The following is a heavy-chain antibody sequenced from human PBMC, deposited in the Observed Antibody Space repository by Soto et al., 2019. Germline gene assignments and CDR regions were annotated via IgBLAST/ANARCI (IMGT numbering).Heavy chain of an antibody. Sequence: EVQLVESGGGLVQPGGSLRLSCAASGFTVSSNYMSWVRQAPGKGLEWVSVIYSGGSTYYADSVKGRFTISRDNSKNTLYLQMNALRAKDTAVYYCARDRGDSSSPCRQHFDYWGQGTLVTVSS. D-gene: IGHD6-13*01. J-gene: IGHJ4*02. CDR2: IYSGGST. CDR1: GFTVSSNY. CDR3: ARDRGDSSSPCRQHFDY. V-gene: IGHV3-66*01.